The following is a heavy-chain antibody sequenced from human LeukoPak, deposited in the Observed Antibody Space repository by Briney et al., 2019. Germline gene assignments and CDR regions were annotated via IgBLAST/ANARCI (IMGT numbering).Heavy chain of an antibody. CDR1: GGSFNGFY. Sequence: PSETLSLTCAVYGGSFNGFYWSWIRQPPGKGLEWIGEINHSGSTNYNPSLKSRVTISADTSKNQFSLKLSSVTAADTAVYYCASLLRPYYYYGMDVWGQGTTVTVSS. V-gene: IGHV4-34*01. J-gene: IGHJ6*02. CDR2: INHSGST. CDR3: ASLLRPYYYYGMDV. D-gene: IGHD4-17*01.